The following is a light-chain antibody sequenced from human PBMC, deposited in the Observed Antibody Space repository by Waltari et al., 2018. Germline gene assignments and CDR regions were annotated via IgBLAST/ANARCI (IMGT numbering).Light chain of an antibody. Sequence: EVVMTQSPATLSVSPGGRAPLSCRASQSIATNLAWYQQRRGQAPRLLIFDASTRATSIAGRLSGSGSGTEFTLTISSLQSEDSAVYYCQQYNRWHPITFGQGTRLEIK. CDR1: QSIATN. V-gene: IGKV3-15*01. CDR3: QQYNRWHPIT. J-gene: IGKJ5*01. CDR2: DAS.